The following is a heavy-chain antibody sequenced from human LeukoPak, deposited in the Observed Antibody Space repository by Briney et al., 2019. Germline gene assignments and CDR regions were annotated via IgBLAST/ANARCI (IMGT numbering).Heavy chain of an antibody. CDR1: GFTFSSYS. D-gene: IGHD5/OR15-5a*01. CDR2: ISSSSSYI. V-gene: IGHV3-21*01. J-gene: IGHJ4*02. Sequence: GGSLRLSCAASGFTFSSYSMNWVRQSPGKGLEWVSSISSSSSYIFYADSVKGRFTISRDNAKNSLYLQMNSLRAEDTAVYYCAKSTWSTSYFDYWGQGTLVTVSS. CDR3: AKSTWSTSYFDY.